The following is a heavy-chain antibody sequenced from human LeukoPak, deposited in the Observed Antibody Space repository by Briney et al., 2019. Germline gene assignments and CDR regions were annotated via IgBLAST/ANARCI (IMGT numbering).Heavy chain of an antibody. CDR2: IYSGGST. CDR3: ARGSLRYFDWPYYFDY. Sequence: GSLRLSCAASGFTVGSNYMSWVRQAPGKGLEWVSVIYSGGSTYYADSVKGRFTISRDNSKNTLYLQMNSLRAEDTAVYYCARGSLRYFDWPYYFDYWGQGTLVTVSS. D-gene: IGHD3-9*01. V-gene: IGHV3-53*01. CDR1: GFTVGSNY. J-gene: IGHJ4*02.